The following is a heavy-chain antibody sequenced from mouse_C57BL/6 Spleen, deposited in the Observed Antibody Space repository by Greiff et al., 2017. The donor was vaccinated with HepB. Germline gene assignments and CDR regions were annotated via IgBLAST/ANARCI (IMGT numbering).Heavy chain of an antibody. D-gene: IGHD1-1*01. Sequence: QVQLQQPGAELVRPGSSVKLSCKASGYTFTSYWMHWVKQRPIQGLEWIGNIDPSDSETHYNQKFKDKATLTVDKSSSTAYMQLSSLTSEDSAVYYCARRGDYYGSSYGYFDVWGTWTTVTVSS. CDR2: IDPSDSET. V-gene: IGHV1-52*01. J-gene: IGHJ1*03. CDR1: GYTFTSYW. CDR3: ARRGDYYGSSYGYFDV.